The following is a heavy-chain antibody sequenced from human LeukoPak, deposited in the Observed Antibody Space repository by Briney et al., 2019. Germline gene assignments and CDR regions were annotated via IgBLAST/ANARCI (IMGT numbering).Heavy chain of an antibody. Sequence: GASVKVSCKASGYTFTGYYMHWVRQAPGQGLEWMGWINPNSGGTIYAQKFQGRVTMTRDTSISTVYMELSRLRSDDTAVYYCARAPPITRGPFDLWGQGTLVTVSS. CDR3: ARAPPITRGPFDL. D-gene: IGHD3-10*01. J-gene: IGHJ5*02. V-gene: IGHV1-2*02. CDR1: GYTFTGYY. CDR2: INPNSGGT.